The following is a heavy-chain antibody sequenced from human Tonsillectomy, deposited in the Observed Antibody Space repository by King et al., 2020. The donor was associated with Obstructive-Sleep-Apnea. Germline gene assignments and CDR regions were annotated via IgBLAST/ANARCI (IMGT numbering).Heavy chain of an antibody. CDR1: GFTFGDYA. J-gene: IGHJ4*02. D-gene: IGHD3-22*01. Sequence: MQLVQSGGGLVQPGRSLRLSCTASGFTFGDYAMSWFRQAPGKGVEWVGFIRRKVYGGTTEYAESVKGRFTISRDDSKSIAYLQMTSLKTEDTAVYYCTRDLGYYDTSGYLGFYWGQGTLVTVSS. CDR3: TRDLGYYDTSGYLGFY. V-gene: IGHV3-49*03. CDR2: IRRKVYGGTT.